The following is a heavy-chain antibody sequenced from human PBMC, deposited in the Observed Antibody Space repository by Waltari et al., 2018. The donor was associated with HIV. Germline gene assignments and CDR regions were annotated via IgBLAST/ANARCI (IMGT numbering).Heavy chain of an antibody. J-gene: IGHJ3*02. D-gene: IGHD1-26*01. CDR3: ARDIGADGAFDI. CDR1: GLTFSSYS. Sequence: EVQLVESGGGLVQPGGSLRLSCAASGLTFSSYSLHWFRPAPGKGLEWVSFISSSDSTLYNADSVKGRFTISRDNAKNSLYLQMNSLRDEDTAVYYCARDIGADGAFDIWGQGTMVTVSS. V-gene: IGHV3-48*02. CDR2: ISSSDSTL.